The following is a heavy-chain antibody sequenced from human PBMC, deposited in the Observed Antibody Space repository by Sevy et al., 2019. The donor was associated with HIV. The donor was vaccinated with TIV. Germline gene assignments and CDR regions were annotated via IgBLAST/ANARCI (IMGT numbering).Heavy chain of an antibody. CDR1: GFTFSSYS. V-gene: IGHV3-48*02. J-gene: IGHJ3*02. D-gene: IGHD6-19*01. CDR2: ISSSSSTI. Sequence: GGSLRLSCAASGFTFSSYSMNWVRQAPGKGLEWVSYISSSSSTIYYADSVKGRFTISRDNAKNSLYLQMNSLRDEDTAGYYCARGENGGWYGDAFDIWGQGTMVTVSS. CDR3: ARGENGGWYGDAFDI.